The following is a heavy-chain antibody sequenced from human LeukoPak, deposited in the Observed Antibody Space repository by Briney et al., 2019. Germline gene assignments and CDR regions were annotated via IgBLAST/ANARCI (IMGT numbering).Heavy chain of an antibody. CDR1: GYTFTSYG. CDR3: ARDGYSGSYEDAFDI. D-gene: IGHD1-26*01. V-gene: IGHV1-18*01. J-gene: IGHJ3*02. CDR2: ISAYNGNT. Sequence: ASVKVSCKASGYTFTSYGISWVRQAPGQGLEWMGWISAYNGNTNYAQKLQGRVTMTTDTSTSTAYMELRSLRSDDTAVYYCARDGYSGSYEDAFDIWGQGTMVTVSS.